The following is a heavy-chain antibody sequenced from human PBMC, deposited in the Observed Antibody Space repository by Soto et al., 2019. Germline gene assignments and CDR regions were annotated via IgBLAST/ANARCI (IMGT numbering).Heavy chain of an antibody. CDR2: LNHRGST. CDR3: ARVDRIEYRYGTPADAFHI. V-gene: IGHV4-34*01. J-gene: IGHJ3*02. Sequence: SETLSLPCAVYGGSFSGYYWSCIRHPSGKVLEWIGELNHRGSTSYNPSLKSRVTISVDTSKNQFSLKLSSVTAADTAVQYCARVDRIEYRYGTPADAFHIRAKATIGTVS. D-gene: IGHD5-18*01. CDR1: GGSFSGYY.